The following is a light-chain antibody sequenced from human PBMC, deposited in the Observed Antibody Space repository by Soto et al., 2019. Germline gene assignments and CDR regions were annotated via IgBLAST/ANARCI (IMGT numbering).Light chain of an antibody. CDR3: QQYGSSPPFT. V-gene: IGKV3-20*01. J-gene: IGKJ3*01. CDR1: QNLNSNF. Sequence: ETVLTQSPGTLSLSPGERATLSCRASQNLNSNFLAWYQQKPGQAPRLLIYGVSNRATGIPDMFSGSGSGTDFTLTISRLEPEDFAVYYCQQYGSSPPFTFGPGTNVDIK. CDR2: GVS.